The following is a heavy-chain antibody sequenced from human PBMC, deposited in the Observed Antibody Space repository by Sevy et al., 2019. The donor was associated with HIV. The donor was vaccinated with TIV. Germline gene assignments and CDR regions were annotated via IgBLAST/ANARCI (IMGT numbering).Heavy chain of an antibody. CDR2: ISYDGSNK. J-gene: IGHJ6*02. CDR1: GFTFSSYA. V-gene: IGHV3-30-3*01. CDR3: ARDSDCSGGSCSYYYGMDV. D-gene: IGHD2-15*01. Sequence: GGSLRLSCAASGFTFSSYAMHWVRQAPGKGLEWVAVISYDGSNKYYADSVKGRFTISRDNSKNTLYLQMNSLRAEDTAVYYCARDSDCSGGSCSYYYGMDVWGQGTTVTVSS.